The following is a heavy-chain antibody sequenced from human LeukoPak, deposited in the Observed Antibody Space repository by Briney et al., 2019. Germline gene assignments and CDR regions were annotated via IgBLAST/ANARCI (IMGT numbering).Heavy chain of an antibody. V-gene: IGHV1-18*01. CDR3: AKDWHILTGRNCFDP. Sequence: ASVKVSCKASGYTFNNYGISGVRQAPGQGLDGMGWVTSYNGDTNYAQKFQGRVTMSTDTSTSTAYMELRSLRFDDTAIYYCAKDWHILTGRNCFDPWGQGTLVTVSS. J-gene: IGHJ5*02. CDR2: VTSYNGDT. D-gene: IGHD3-9*01. CDR1: GYTFNNYG.